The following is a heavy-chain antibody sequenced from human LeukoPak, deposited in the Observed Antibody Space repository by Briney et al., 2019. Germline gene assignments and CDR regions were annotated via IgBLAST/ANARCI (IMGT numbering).Heavy chain of an antibody. CDR3: ARGDSTSWTYYFDY. Sequence: SETLSLTCTVSDGAITGYYWGWIRQPPGKGLDWVGHTHYGGTTNYNPSLKSRVTISVDTSKNQFSLKVTSVTAADTAVYYCARGDSTSWTYYFDYWGQGALVTVSS. J-gene: IGHJ4*02. V-gene: IGHV4-59*01. CDR2: THYGGTT. D-gene: IGHD6-13*01. CDR1: DGAITGYY.